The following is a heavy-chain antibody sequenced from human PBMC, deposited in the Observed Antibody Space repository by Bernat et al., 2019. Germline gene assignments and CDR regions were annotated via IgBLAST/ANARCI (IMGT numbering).Heavy chain of an antibody. CDR3: ATRGPAAGTAAWSGGEYYFDY. V-gene: IGHV3-23*01. CDR2: ISNGGGGT. D-gene: IGHD6-13*01. Sequence: EVQLLESGGGLVQPGGSLRLSCAASGCTFSSYAMSWVRQAPGKGLEWVSAISNGGGGTYYADSVKGRFPIARDNSTNTLYLQMNSLRAEDTAVYYCATRGPAAGTAAWSGGEYYFDYWGRGTLVTVSS. CDR1: GCTFSSYA. J-gene: IGHJ4*02.